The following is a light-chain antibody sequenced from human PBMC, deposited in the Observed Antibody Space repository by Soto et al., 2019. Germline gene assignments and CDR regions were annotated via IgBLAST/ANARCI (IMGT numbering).Light chain of an antibody. V-gene: IGLV2-14*03. Sequence: LTQPASVSGSPGQSITISCTGTSSDVGGYNYVSWYQHHPGKAPKLMIYDVSNRPSGVSNRFSGSKSGNTASLTISGLQPEDEADYYCCSYTTSNTRQIVFGTGTKSPS. CDR1: SSDVGGYNY. CDR3: CSYTTSNTRQIV. J-gene: IGLJ1*01. CDR2: DVS.